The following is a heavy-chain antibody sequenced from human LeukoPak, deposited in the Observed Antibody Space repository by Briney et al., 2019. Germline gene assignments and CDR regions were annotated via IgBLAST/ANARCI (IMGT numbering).Heavy chain of an antibody. D-gene: IGHD5-12*01. CDR1: GYTFTSYD. V-gene: IGHV1-8*01. CDR3: ARVMATDMYYFHY. CDR2: MNPNSGNT. J-gene: IGHJ4*02. Sequence: ASVKVSCKASGYTFTSYDINWVRQATGQGLEWMGWMNPNSGNTGYAQKFQGRVTMARNTSISTAYMELSSLRSEDTAVYYCARVMATDMYYFHYWGQGTLVTVSS.